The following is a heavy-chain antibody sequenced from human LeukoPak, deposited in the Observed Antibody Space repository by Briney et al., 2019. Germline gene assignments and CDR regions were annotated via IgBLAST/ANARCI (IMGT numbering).Heavy chain of an antibody. D-gene: IGHD3-22*01. Sequence: SETLSLTCTVSGGSISSYYWSWIRQPPGKGLEWIGYIYYSGSTNYNPSLKSRVTISVDTSKNQFSLKLSSVTAADTAVYYCARVRPPTYYYDSSGYYYGYFDYWGQGTLVTVSS. J-gene: IGHJ4*02. CDR2: IYYSGST. CDR1: GGSISSYY. CDR3: ARVRPPTYYYDSSGYYYGYFDY. V-gene: IGHV4-59*12.